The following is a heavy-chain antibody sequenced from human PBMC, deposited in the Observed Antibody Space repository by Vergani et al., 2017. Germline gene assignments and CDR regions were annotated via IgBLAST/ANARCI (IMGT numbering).Heavy chain of an antibody. Sequence: QVQLVQSGAEVKKPGASVKVSCKASGGTFSSYAISWVRQAPGQGLEWMGRIISILGIANYAQKFQGRVTITADKSTSTAYMELSSLRSEDTAVYYCASERFLYYDSSGYYLGPFDYWGQGTLVTVSS. CDR3: ASERFLYYDSSGYYLGPFDY. V-gene: IGHV1-69*04. CDR1: GGTFSSYA. J-gene: IGHJ4*02. CDR2: IISILGIA. D-gene: IGHD3-22*01.